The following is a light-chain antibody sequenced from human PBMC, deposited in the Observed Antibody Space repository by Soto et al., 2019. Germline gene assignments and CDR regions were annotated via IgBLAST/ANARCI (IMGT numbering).Light chain of an antibody. CDR1: QSVSSSY. J-gene: IGKJ2*01. CDR3: QHYGSPPQT. CDR2: GAS. V-gene: IGKV3-20*01. Sequence: EIVLTQSPGTLSLSPGKRATLSCRASQSVSSSYLAWYQQKPGQAPRLLIYGASSRATGIPDRFSGSGSGTDFTLTISRLEPEDFAVYYCQHYGSPPQTFGQGTKLEIK.